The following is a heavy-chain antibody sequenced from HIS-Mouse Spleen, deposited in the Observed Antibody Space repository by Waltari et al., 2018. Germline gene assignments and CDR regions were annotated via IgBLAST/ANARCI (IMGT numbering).Heavy chain of an antibody. D-gene: IGHD1-1*01. Sequence: EVQLVESGGGLVQPGGSRRLSCAASGFTFSSYWLHWVRQAPGKGLVWVSRINSDGSSTSYADSVKGRFTISRDNAKNTLYLQMNSLRAEDTAVYYCARDLELDAFDIWGQGTMVTVSS. CDR2: INSDGSST. J-gene: IGHJ3*02. CDR1: GFTFSSYW. CDR3: ARDLELDAFDI. V-gene: IGHV3-74*01.